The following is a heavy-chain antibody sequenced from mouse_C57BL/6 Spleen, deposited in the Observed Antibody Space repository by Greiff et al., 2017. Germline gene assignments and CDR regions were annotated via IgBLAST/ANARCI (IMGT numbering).Heavy chain of an antibody. J-gene: IGHJ4*01. CDR3: ARRGYSYSMDY. CDR1: GYTFTDYY. Sequence: QVQLQQSGPELVKPGASVKISCKASGYTFTDYYINWVKQRHGKGLAWIGWIFPGSGSTYYNEKFKGKATLTVDTSSSTAYMLLSSLTSEDSAVYFCARRGYSYSMDYGVQGTSGTVSS. V-gene: IGHV1-75*01. CDR2: IFPGSGST. D-gene: IGHD3-1*01.